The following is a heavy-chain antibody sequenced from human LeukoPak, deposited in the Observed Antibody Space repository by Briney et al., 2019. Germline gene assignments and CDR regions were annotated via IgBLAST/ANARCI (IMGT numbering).Heavy chain of an antibody. J-gene: IGHJ3*02. D-gene: IGHD3-16*02. Sequence: GGSLRLSCAASGFTFSTYVMSWVRQAPGKGLEWVSAISGGGGSTYYADSVKGRFTISSDNSKNTLYLQMNSLRAEDTAVYYCAKARYRPLDAFDIWGQGTMVTVSS. V-gene: IGHV3-23*01. CDR3: AKARYRPLDAFDI. CDR2: ISGGGGST. CDR1: GFTFSTYV.